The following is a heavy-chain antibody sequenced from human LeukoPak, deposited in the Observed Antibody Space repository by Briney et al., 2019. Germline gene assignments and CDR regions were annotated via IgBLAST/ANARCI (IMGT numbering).Heavy chain of an antibody. Sequence: HPGGSLRLSCAASGFTFSSYSMHWVRQAPGKGLEWVSYISSSSSTIYYADSVTGRFTISRDNAKNSLYLQMNSLRAEDTAVYYCAKEVVVVPAAMYYYGMDVWGQGTTVTVSS. J-gene: IGHJ6*02. CDR1: GFTFSSYS. V-gene: IGHV3-48*04. CDR2: ISSSSSTI. CDR3: AKEVVVVPAAMYYYGMDV. D-gene: IGHD2-2*01.